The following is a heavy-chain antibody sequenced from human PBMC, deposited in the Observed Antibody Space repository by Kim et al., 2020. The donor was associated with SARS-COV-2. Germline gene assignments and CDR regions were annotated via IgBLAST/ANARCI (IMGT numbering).Heavy chain of an antibody. V-gene: IGHV3-7*01. CDR1: GFTFSAYG. CDR3: ARGVGYCSAVACSGYNF. Sequence: GGSLRLSCAASGFTFSAYGMRWVRQAPGKGPEWVAKIKEDGSERYYADSVKGRFTGSRDNAKNSVYLQMNSLRADDTAVYYCARGVGYCSAVACSGYNF. J-gene: IGHJ4*01. D-gene: IGHD2-15*01. CDR2: IKEDGSER.